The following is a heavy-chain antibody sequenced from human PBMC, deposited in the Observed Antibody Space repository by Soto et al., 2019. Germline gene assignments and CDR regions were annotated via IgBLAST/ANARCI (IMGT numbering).Heavy chain of an antibody. Sequence: QEHPVQSGAEVKKPGASVTVSCQASGYLFSTYSVHWVRHAPGQALPWMGVIDPSDGSTIYAQQFQDRITLTSDTAARTVFLGLTSLTLDDTAIYYCTKGLVTRQLPKHFYYGRDVWGQGTTVTVSS. CDR1: GYLFSTYS. J-gene: IGHJ6*02. V-gene: IGHV1-46*03. D-gene: IGHD6-6*01. CDR2: IDPSDGST. CDR3: TKGLVTRQLPKHFYYGRDV.